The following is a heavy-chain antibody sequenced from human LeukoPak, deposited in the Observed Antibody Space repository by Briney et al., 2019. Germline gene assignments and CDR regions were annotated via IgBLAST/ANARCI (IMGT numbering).Heavy chain of an antibody. V-gene: IGHV1-2*02. D-gene: IGHD2-15*01. CDR3: VRENLLYHYYGMDV. Sequence: GASVKVSCKASGYTFTGYYMHWVRQAPGQGLEWMGWINPNSGGTNYAQKFQGRVTMTRDTSISTAYMELSRLRSDDTAVYYCVRENLLYHYYGMDVWGQGTTVTVSS. CDR1: GYTFTGYY. J-gene: IGHJ6*02. CDR2: INPNSGGT.